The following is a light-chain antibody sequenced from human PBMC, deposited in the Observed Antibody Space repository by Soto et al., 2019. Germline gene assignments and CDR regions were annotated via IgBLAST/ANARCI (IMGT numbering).Light chain of an antibody. CDR1: LSVSRT. Sequence: SQYPGTLSVSSCRAAPGSSRHSLSVSRTLDQHQQSPAPAPRLLVDCACSRATGIPYRFSGSGSGTAFTLTSIRFEAEDFAVYYCQQRSNRPPTFGHRTLLEIK. J-gene: IGKJ5*01. CDR3: QQRSNRPPT. CDR2: CAC. V-gene: IGKV3-11*01.